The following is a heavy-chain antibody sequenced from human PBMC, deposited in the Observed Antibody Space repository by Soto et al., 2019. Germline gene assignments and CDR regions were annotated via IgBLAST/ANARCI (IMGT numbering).Heavy chain of an antibody. J-gene: IGHJ6*03. CDR2: IYYSGST. CDR1: GGSISTSSYY. CDR3: ARARGYCSSTSCYLYYYYMDV. D-gene: IGHD2-2*01. Sequence: SETLSLTCTVSGGSISTSSYYWGWIRQPPGKGLEWIGSIYYSGSTYYNPSLKSRVTISVDTSKNQFSLKLSSVTAADTAVYYCARARGYCSSTSCYLYYYYMDVWGKGTTVTVSS. V-gene: IGHV4-39*01.